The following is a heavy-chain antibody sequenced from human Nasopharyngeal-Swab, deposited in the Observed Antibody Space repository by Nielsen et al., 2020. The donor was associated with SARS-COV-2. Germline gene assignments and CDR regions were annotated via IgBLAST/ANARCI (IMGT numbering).Heavy chain of an antibody. CDR1: GFTFDDYA. J-gene: IGHJ4*02. CDR3: AKGGAVTWEYFDY. D-gene: IGHD4-17*01. CDR2: ISWNSGSI. Sequence: SLKISCAASGFTFDDYAMHWVRQAPGKGLEWVSGISWNSGSIGYADSVKGRFTISRDNAKNSLYLQMNSLRAEDTALYYCAKGGAVTWEYFDYWGQGTLVTVSS. V-gene: IGHV3-9*01.